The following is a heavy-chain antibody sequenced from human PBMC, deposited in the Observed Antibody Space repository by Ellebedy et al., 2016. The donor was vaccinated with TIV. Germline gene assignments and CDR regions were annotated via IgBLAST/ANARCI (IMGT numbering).Heavy chain of an antibody. CDR3: VKGVGARLLSFFDS. CDR1: GFTFTTYA. CDR2: ISRDGEST. V-gene: IGHV3-64D*06. D-gene: IGHD1-26*01. Sequence: PGGSLRLSCSATGFTFTTYAMHWVRQAPGKGLEYVADISRDGESTSYAEFVQGRFTISRDDSKNVLYLQMTSLRADHTAVYYCVKGVGARLLSFFDSWGQGILVTVSS. J-gene: IGHJ4*02.